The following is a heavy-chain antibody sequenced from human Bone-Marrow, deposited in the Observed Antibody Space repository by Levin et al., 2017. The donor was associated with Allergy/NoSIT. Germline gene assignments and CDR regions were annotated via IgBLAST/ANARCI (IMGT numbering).Heavy chain of an antibody. Sequence: TGGSLRLSCAASGFAFRSYDMHWVRQATGEGLEWVSAIGSAGDTYYPDSVKGRFTISRENAKSSFYLHMNSLRAGDTAVYYCARKKCSGGSCYLDYWGQGTLVTVSS. J-gene: IGHJ4*02. V-gene: IGHV3-13*01. CDR3: ARKKCSGGSCYLDY. D-gene: IGHD2-15*01. CDR1: GFAFRSYD. CDR2: IGSAGDT.